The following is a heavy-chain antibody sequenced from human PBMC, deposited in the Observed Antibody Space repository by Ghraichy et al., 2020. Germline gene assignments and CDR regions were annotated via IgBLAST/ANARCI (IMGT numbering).Heavy chain of an antibody. D-gene: IGHD3-22*01. Sequence: GESLRLSCAASGFTFSSYSMNWVRQAPGKGLEWVSSISSSSSYIYYADSVKGRFTISRDNAKNSLYLQMNSLRAEDTAVYYCARDGINYYDSSGYYWDYWGQGTLVTVSS. CDR2: ISSSSSYI. CDR1: GFTFSSYS. V-gene: IGHV3-21*01. J-gene: IGHJ4*02. CDR3: ARDGINYYDSSGYYWDY.